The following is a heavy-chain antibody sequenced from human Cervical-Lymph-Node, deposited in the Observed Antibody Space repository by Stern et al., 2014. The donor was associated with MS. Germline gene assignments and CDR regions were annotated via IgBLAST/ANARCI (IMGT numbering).Heavy chain of an antibody. Sequence: QVQLVESGGGVVQPGRSLRLSCAASGFTFSSYAMHWVRQAPGKGLEWVAVISYDGSNKYYADSVKGRFTISRDNSKNTLYLQMNSLRAEDTAVYYCARAGYQRRSNAFDIWGQGTMVTVSS. CDR2: ISYDGSNK. CDR1: GFTFSSYA. V-gene: IGHV3-30*01. D-gene: IGHD2-2*01. CDR3: ARAGYQRRSNAFDI. J-gene: IGHJ3*02.